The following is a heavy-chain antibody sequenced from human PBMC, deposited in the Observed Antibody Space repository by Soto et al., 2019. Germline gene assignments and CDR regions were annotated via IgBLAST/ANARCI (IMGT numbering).Heavy chain of an antibody. D-gene: IGHD6-13*01. CDR3: ARLMGAAAFYGMDV. J-gene: IGHJ6*02. CDR2: IIPIFGTA. Sequence: ASVKVSCKASGGTFSSYAISWVRQAPGQGLEWTGGIIPIFGTANYAQKFQGRVTITADKSTSTAYMELSSLRSEDTAVYYCARLMGAAAFYGMDVWGQGTTVTVSS. V-gene: IGHV1-69*06. CDR1: GGTFSSYA.